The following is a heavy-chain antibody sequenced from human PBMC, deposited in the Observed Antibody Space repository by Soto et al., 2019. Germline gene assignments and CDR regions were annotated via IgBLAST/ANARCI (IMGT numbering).Heavy chain of an antibody. CDR2: LSLGGST. CDR1: GSYLGAFH. CDR3: ARSPLSYDYVRQTWREVGDSFDV. V-gene: IGHV4-34*01. Sequence: PLSLTCAIYGSYLGAFHWDWISKPPGNALGWIGALSLGGSTHYNPSLKSRVSFSLDTSKNQISLELISVTAADSAVYYCARSPLSYDYVRQTWREVGDSFDVWGRGTTVT. D-gene: IGHD3-16*01. J-gene: IGHJ3*01.